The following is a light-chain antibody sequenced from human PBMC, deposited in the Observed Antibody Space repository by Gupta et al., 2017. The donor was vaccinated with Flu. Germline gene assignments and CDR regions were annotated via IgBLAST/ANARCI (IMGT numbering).Light chain of an antibody. CDR1: SSYVVDHNF. Sequence: ISLSCSITSSYVVDHNFFHWYQQHPSKAPTLIIYEVTNRPAGVSNRFSGSKSGNTASLTIAGLQADDEADYYCTSYTIIIPLVVFGTGTKFTVL. V-gene: IGLV2-14*01. CDR3: TSYTIIIPLVV. CDR2: EVT. J-gene: IGLJ1*01.